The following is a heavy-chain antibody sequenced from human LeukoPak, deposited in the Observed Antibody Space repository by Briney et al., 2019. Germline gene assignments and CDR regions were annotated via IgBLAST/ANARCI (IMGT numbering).Heavy chain of an antibody. CDR2: ISSSSSSI. V-gene: IGHV3-21*01. D-gene: IGHD4-17*01. J-gene: IGHJ4*02. Sequence: PGGSLRLSCAASGFTFSSYAMSWVRQAPGKGLEWVSSISSSSSSINYADSVKGRFTISRDNVKNSLYLQMNSLRAEDTAVYCCARLRNDYGDYVLDYWGQGTLVTVSS. CDR1: GFTFSSYA. CDR3: ARLRNDYGDYVLDY.